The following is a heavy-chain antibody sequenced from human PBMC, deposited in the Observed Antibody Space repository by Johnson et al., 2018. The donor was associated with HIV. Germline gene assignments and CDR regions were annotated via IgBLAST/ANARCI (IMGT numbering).Heavy chain of an antibody. CDR3: AKDSDTYYYGSGDGFDV. V-gene: IGHV3-43D*03. D-gene: IGHD3-10*01. Sequence: VQLVESGGGLVQPGGSLRLSCEASGFTVSITYMSWVRQAPGKGLEWVSLISWDGDNTYYADSVKGRFTISRDNSKNSLYLQMHSLRSEDTALYYCAKDSDTYYYGSGDGFDVWGQGTMVTVSS. CDR1: GFTVSITY. CDR2: ISWDGDNT. J-gene: IGHJ3*01.